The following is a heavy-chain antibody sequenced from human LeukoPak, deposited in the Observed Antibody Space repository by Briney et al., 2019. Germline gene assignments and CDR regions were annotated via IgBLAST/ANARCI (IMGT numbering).Heavy chain of an antibody. J-gene: IGHJ5*02. CDR1: GGTFSSYA. Sequence: ASVKVSCKASGGTFSSYAISWVRQAPGQGLEWMGRIIPILGIANYAQKFQGRVTITADKSTSTAYMELSSLRSEDTAVYYCARDFPAGYSSTWGQGTLVTVSS. CDR3: ARDFPAGYSST. V-gene: IGHV1-69*04. CDR2: IIPILGIA. D-gene: IGHD6-13*01.